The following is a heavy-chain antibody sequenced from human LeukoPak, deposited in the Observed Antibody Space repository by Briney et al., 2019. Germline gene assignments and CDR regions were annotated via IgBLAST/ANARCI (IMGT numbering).Heavy chain of an antibody. CDR3: ARAQKLLGGYMDV. CDR1: GGSVSSYY. V-gene: IGHV4-59*02. D-gene: IGHD3-10*01. J-gene: IGHJ6*03. Sequence: SETLSLTCTVSGGSVSSYYWSWIRQPPGKGLEWIGYIYYSGNTKTNYNPSLESRVTISLDTSKNQFSLKLSSVTAADTAIYYCARAQKLLGGYMDVWGKGTTVTVSS. CDR2: IYYSGNTKT.